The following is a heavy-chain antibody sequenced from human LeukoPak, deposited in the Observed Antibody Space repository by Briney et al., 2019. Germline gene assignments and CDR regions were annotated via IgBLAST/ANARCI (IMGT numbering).Heavy chain of an antibody. V-gene: IGHV3-74*01. CDR1: GFTSSTYW. Sequence: GGSLRLSCAVSGFTSSTYWMHWVRQAPGKGLVWVSRINDDGTYTVYADSVKGRFTISRDNSMNTLYLQMNSLRAEDTAVYYCAKDDRIQTRRYSYNYWGQGTLVTVSS. CDR3: AKDDRIQTRRYSYNY. CDR2: INDDGTYT. D-gene: IGHD5-18*01. J-gene: IGHJ4*02.